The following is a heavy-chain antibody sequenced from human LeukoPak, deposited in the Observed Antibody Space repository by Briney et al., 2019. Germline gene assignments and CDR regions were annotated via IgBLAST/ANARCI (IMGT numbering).Heavy chain of an antibody. D-gene: IGHD3-3*01. V-gene: IGHV4-59*01. CDR1: GGSISSYY. J-gene: IGHJ4*02. Sequence: PSETLSLTCTVSGGSISSYYWTWVRQSPGKGLEWIWYIHDSVNTDYNPSLKSRLIIFSDTSNKQFSLKLNTVTAADTAVYYCARGRITIFGVVTPHFDYWGQGTLVTVSS. CDR3: ARGRITIFGVVTPHFDY. CDR2: IHDSVNT.